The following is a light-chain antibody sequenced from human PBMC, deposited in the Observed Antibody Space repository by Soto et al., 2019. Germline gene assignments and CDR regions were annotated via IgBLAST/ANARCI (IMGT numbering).Light chain of an antibody. CDR1: AGITSW. J-gene: IGKJ2*01. CDR2: AAS. V-gene: IGKV1-12*01. Sequence: DIQMPQSPSSVSASVGDRVTISYRAKAGITSWLAWYHQKPGKAPKLLIYAASTLQSGVPSRFSGSGSGTDFNLTIISLQPDDFATYYCQQANSPYTFGQGNKLEI. CDR3: QQANSPYT.